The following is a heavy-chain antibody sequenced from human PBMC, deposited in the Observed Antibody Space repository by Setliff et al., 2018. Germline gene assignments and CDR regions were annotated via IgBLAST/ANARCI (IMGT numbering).Heavy chain of an antibody. CDR2: ISAYNGNT. J-gene: IGHJ6*02. Sequence: ASVKVSCKASGYTFTSYGISWVRQAPGQGLERMGWISAYNGNTNYAQKLQGRVTMTTDTSTSTAYMELRSLRSDDTAVYYCARRGIAVAGYYYYGMDVWGQGTTVTVSS. CDR1: GYTFTSYG. D-gene: IGHD6-19*01. CDR3: ARRGIAVAGYYYYGMDV. V-gene: IGHV1-18*01.